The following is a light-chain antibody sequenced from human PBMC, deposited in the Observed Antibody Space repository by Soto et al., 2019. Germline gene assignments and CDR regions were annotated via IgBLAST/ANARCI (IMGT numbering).Light chain of an antibody. J-gene: IGLJ1*01. CDR1: SSNIGSNT. V-gene: IGLV1-44*01. CDR3: CSYAGSYTYV. Sequence: QSALTQPPSASGTPGQRVTISCSGSSSNIGSNTVNWYQQLPGTAPKLLIYSNNQRPSGVPDRFSGSKSGNTASLTISGLQAEDEADYYCCSYAGSYTYVFGTGTKVTVL. CDR2: SNN.